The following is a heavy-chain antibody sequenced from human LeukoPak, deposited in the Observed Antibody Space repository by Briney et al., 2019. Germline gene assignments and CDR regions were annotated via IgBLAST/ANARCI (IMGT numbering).Heavy chain of an antibody. D-gene: IGHD3-22*01. CDR1: GFTFDDYA. CDR2: INSDGSST. V-gene: IGHV3-74*01. Sequence: GGSLRLSCAASGFTFDDYAMHWVRQAPGKGLVWVSRINSDGSSTSYADSVKGRFTISRDNAKNSLYLQMNSLRAEDTAVYYCARDSYYYDSSGYYHHPDAFDIWGQGTMVTVSS. CDR3: ARDSYYYDSSGYYHHPDAFDI. J-gene: IGHJ3*02.